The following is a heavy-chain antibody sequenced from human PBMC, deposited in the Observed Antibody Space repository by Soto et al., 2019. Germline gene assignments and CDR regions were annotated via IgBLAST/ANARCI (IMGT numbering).Heavy chain of an antibody. CDR3: ASSQASIGYSSGWSYYYYGMDV. CDR1: GFTVSSNY. D-gene: IGHD6-19*01. J-gene: IGHJ6*02. Sequence: GGSLRLSCAASGFTVSSNYMSWVRQAPGKGLEWVSVIYSGGSTYYADSVKGRFTISRHNSKNTLYLQMNSLRAEDTAVYYCASSQASIGYSSGWSYYYYGMDVWGQGTTVTVSS. CDR2: IYSGGST. V-gene: IGHV3-53*04.